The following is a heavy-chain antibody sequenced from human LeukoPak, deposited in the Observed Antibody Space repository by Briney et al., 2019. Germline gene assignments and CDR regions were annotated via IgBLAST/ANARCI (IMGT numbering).Heavy chain of an antibody. J-gene: IGHJ4*02. Sequence: SETLSLTCTVSGYSISSGYYWGWIRQPPGKGLEWIGSIYHIGSTYYNPSLKSRVTISVNTSKNQFSLKLSSVTAADTAVYYCVRDLGQYSGYDYGGGEFDYWGQGTLVTVSS. CDR2: IYHIGST. D-gene: IGHD5-12*01. V-gene: IGHV4-38-2*02. CDR1: GYSISSGYY. CDR3: VRDLGQYSGYDYGGGEFDY.